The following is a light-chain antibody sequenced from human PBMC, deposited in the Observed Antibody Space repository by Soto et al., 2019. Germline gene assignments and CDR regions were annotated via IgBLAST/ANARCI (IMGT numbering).Light chain of an antibody. J-gene: IGLJ2*01. CDR1: KLGDKY. CDR2: QDT. CDR3: QAWDSTTDVV. V-gene: IGLV3-1*01. Sequence: SYELTQPPSVSVSPGQTASITCSGDKLGDKYACWYQQKPGQSPVLVIYQDTERPSGIPERFSGSNSGNTATPTISGTQAMDEADYYCQAWDSTTDVVFGGGTKLTVL.